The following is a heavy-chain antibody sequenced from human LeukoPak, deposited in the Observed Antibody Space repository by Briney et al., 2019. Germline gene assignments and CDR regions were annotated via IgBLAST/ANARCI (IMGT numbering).Heavy chain of an antibody. D-gene: IGHD3-16*02. CDR2: IYYSGST. V-gene: IGHV4-30-4*08. CDR1: GGSISSGDYY. J-gene: IGHJ4*02. Sequence: PSQTLSLTCTVSGGSISSGDYYWSWIRQPPGKGMEWIGYIYYSGSTYYNPSLKSRVTISVDTSKNQFSLKLSSVTAADTAVYYCARDRHSGYEYPDYDYVWGSYRYFDYGGQGTLVTVSS. CDR3: ARDRHSGYEYPDYDYVWGSYRYFDY.